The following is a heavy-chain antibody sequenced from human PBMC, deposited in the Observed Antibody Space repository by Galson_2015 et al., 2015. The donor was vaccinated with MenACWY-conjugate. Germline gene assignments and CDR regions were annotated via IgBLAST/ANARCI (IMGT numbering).Heavy chain of an antibody. CDR2: ITGGGGNT. D-gene: IGHD6-6*01. J-gene: IGHJ6*02. V-gene: IGHV3-23*01. CDR3: AKGRPQDGMDV. CDR1: GFTFSNYA. Sequence: SLRLSCAATGFTFSNYAMSWVRQAPGKGLEWVSVITGGGGNTYDADSVKGRFAISRDNSKNTLYLQMNRLRAVDTAVYYCAKGRPQDGMDVWGQGTTVTVSS.